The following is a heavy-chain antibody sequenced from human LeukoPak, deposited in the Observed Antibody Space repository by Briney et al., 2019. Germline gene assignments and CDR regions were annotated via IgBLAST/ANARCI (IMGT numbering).Heavy chain of an antibody. CDR2: ISGYTGDT. D-gene: IGHD2-15*01. V-gene: IGHV1-18*01. CDR3: ARAGYCGDGGCRGGSAFDV. J-gene: IGHJ3*01. CDR1: GYTFTSYG. Sequence: ASVKVSCKASGYTFTSYGINWVRQAPGQGLECMGWISGYTGDTKYAQILQGRFTVTTDTSTSTAYMELRSLTYDDTAVYYCARAGYCGDGGCRGGSAFDVWGQGTMVTVSS.